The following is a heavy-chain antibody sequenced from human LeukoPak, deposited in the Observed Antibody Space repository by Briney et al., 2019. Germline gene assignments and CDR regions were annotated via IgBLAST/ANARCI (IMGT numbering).Heavy chain of an antibody. J-gene: IGHJ4*02. Sequence: GGSLRLSCAASGFDFSTFAMHWVRQAPGKGLEYVSGIASNGGTKYYADSVKGRFTISRDNFKNTVYLQMDSLRTEDMAVYYCAREYRTTNSCYIWGLGYWGQGTLVTVSS. CDR2: IASNGGTK. V-gene: IGHV3-64*02. CDR3: AREYRTTNSCYIWGLGY. D-gene: IGHD2-2*02. CDR1: GFDFSTFA.